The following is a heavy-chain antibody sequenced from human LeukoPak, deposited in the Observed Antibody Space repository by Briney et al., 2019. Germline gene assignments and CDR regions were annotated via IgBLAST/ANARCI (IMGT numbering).Heavy chain of an antibody. D-gene: IGHD3-22*01. CDR1: GFTFSNAW. J-gene: IGHJ4*02. CDR3: TTEAYYYDSGAIKYFDY. Sequence: KPGGSLRLSCAAPGFTFSNAWMSWVRQAPGKGLEWVGRIKSKTDGGATHYAAPVKGRFTISRDDSKNTLYLQMNSLKTEDTAVYYCTTEAYYYDSGAIKYFDYWGQGTLVTVSS. V-gene: IGHV3-15*01. CDR2: IKSKTDGGAT.